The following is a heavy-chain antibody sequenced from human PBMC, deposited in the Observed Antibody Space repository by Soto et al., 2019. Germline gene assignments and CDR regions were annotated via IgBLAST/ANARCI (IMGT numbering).Heavy chain of an antibody. J-gene: IGHJ5*02. CDR3: VVGPSIRSGFPNPLQPLP. V-gene: IGHV1-18*01. CDR1: GYTFINYD. Sequence: GASVKVSCKASGYTFINYDVAWVRRAPGQGLQWMGWISISKGKTYYEQSLQGRVTMTTDTVTTTAYMEVRSLRSDETLEGRVVVGPSIRSGFPNPLQPLPWG. D-gene: IGHD2-15*01. CDR2: ISISKGKT.